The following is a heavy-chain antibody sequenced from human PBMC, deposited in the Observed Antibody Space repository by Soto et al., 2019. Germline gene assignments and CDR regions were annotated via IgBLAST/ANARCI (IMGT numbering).Heavy chain of an antibody. CDR2: IFYTGST. CDR1: GGSISTY. J-gene: IGHJ4*02. V-gene: IGHV4-59*08. CDR3: ARHRGTVTVYGGCYDSEFDY. D-gene: IGHD5-12*01. Sequence: SETLSLTCSVSGGSISTYWSWIRQPPGKGLEWLGYIFYTGSTTYNPSLKSRVTISIDTSKNQVSLKLHSVTAADTAVYYCARHRGTVTVYGGCYDSEFDYCGQRILVTVSS.